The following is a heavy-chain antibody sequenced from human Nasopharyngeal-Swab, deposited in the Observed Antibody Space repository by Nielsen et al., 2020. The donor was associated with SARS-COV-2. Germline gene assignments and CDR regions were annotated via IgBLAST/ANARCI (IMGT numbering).Heavy chain of an antibody. Sequence: GESLKISCAASGFTFSNYWMSWVRQAPGKGLEWVANIKQDGSQKYYVDSVKGRFTISSDNAKNSLYLQMNSLGAEDTAVFYCARGETWGQGTMVTVSS. J-gene: IGHJ3*01. CDR1: GFTFSNYW. V-gene: IGHV3-7*04. CDR2: IKQDGSQK. CDR3: ARGET.